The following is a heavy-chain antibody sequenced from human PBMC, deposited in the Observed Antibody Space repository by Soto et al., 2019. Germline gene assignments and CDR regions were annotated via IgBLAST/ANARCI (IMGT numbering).Heavy chain of an antibody. CDR2: ISSSSSTI. Sequence: EVQLVESGGGLVQPGGSLRLSCAASGFTFSSYSMNWVRQAPGKGLEWVSYISSSSSTIYYADSVKGPFTISRDNAKNSLYLQMNSLRDEDTAVYYCARDRYSSGWYGYFQHWGQGTLVTVSS. J-gene: IGHJ1*01. V-gene: IGHV3-48*02. D-gene: IGHD6-19*01. CDR3: ARDRYSSGWYGYFQH. CDR1: GFTFSSYS.